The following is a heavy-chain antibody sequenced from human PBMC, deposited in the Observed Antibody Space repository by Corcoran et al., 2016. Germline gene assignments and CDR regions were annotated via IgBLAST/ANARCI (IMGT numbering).Heavy chain of an antibody. CDR3: ARGVNYDSSGYGMDV. V-gene: IGHV4-39*07. CDR2: IYYSGST. Sequence: QLQLQESGPGLVKPSETLSLTCTVSGGSISSSSYYWGWIRQPPGKGLEWIGSIYYSGSTYYNPSLKSRVTISVDTSKNQFSLKLSSVTAADTAVYYGARGVNYDSSGYGMDVWGQGTTVTVSS. D-gene: IGHD3-22*01. J-gene: IGHJ6*02. CDR1: GGSISSSSYY.